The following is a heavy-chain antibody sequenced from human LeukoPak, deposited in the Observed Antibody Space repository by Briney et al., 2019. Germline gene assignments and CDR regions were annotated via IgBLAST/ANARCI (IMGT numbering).Heavy chain of an antibody. Sequence: GGSLRLSCAASGFTFSSYSMNWVRQAPGKGLKWVSSISSSSSYIYYADSVKGRFTISRDNAKNSLYLQMNSLRAEDTAVYYCAREEYYYDSSGYPNWFDPWGQGTLVTVSS. CDR2: ISSSSSYI. CDR3: AREEYYYDSSGYPNWFDP. V-gene: IGHV3-21*01. J-gene: IGHJ5*02. D-gene: IGHD3-22*01. CDR1: GFTFSSYS.